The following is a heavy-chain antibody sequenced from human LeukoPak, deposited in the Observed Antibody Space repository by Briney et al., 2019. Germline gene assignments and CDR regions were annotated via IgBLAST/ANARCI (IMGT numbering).Heavy chain of an antibody. D-gene: IGHD3-10*01. CDR1: GFTFTNYW. CDR3: ARAYYYGSKNYYNPTSSFDY. V-gene: IGHV3-7*04. J-gene: IGHJ4*02. Sequence: GGSLRLSCEASGFTFTNYWMGWVRQAPGKGLEWVANINQDGSETYFVDSVKGRFTISRDNAKNSLNLQMNSLRAEDTAVYYCARAYYYGSKNYYNPTSSFDYWGQGTLVTVAS. CDR2: INQDGSET.